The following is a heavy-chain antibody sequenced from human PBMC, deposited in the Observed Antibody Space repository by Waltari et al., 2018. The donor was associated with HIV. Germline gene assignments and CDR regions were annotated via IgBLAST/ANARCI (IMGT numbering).Heavy chain of an antibody. D-gene: IGHD2-2*01. CDR1: GFSFKSHA. J-gene: IGHJ4*02. Sequence: EIQLLESGGGSLQPGASLRLSCVGSGFSFKSHAMSWVRQAPGKVLEWVAAISGSSSDTFYADAVRGRFTISRDNSKDTLFLQLNSLGPEDTATYFCATSWGYCGSGRCYYPFEYWGQGTLVTVSS. CDR2: ISGSSSDT. V-gene: IGHV3-23*01. CDR3: ATSWGYCGSGRCYYPFEY.